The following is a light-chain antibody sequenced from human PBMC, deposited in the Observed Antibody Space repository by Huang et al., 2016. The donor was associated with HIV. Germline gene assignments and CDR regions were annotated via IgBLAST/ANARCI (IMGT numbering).Light chain of an antibody. CDR3: QQSYSTS. CDR2: AAS. V-gene: IGKV1-39*01. CDR1: QSITTY. Sequence: DIQMTQSPSSLSASVGDRVTITCRASQSITTYLNWYQQKPGKAPKLLIYAASSLQSGVPSRFSGSGSGTYFTLTISSLQPEDFGSYFCQQSYSTSFGGGTKVEIK. J-gene: IGKJ4*01.